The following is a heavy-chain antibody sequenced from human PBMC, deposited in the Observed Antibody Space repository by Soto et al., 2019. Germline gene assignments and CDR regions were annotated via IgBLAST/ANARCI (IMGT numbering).Heavy chain of an antibody. CDR1: GGSISSYY. CDR2: IYYSGST. Sequence: LSLTCTVSGGSISSYYWSWIRQPPGKGLEWIGYIYYSGSTNYNPSLKSRVTISVDTSKNQFSLKLSSVTAADTAVYYCARDFSPNCGGDCYRRYYYYGMDVWGQGTTVTVSS. J-gene: IGHJ6*02. V-gene: IGHV4-59*01. D-gene: IGHD2-21*02. CDR3: ARDFSPNCGGDCYRRYYYYGMDV.